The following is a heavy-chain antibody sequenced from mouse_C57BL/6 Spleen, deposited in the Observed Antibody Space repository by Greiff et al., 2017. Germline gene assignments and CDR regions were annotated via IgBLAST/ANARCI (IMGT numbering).Heavy chain of an antibody. CDR1: GFSLTSYG. J-gene: IGHJ3*01. V-gene: IGHV2-6*01. CDR2: IWGVGST. CDR3: ASRGSSSWFAY. D-gene: IGHD1-1*01. Sequence: VMLVESGPGLVAPSQSLSITCTVSGFSLTSYGVDWVRQSPGKGLEWLGVIWGVGSTNYNSALKSRLSISKDNSKSQVFLKMNSLQTDDTAMYYCASRGSSSWFAYWGQGTLVTVSA.